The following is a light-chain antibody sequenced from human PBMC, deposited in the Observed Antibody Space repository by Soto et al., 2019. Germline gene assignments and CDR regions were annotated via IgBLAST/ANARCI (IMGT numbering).Light chain of an antibody. CDR3: QQSLSTPYT. Sequence: DIQMTQSPSSLSASVGDRVTLTCRASQNIFRYLNWYQVRPGKAPQVLVHAVSTLQRGVPSRFSGSGGGTDFTLTISSLQPEDFATYYCQQSLSTPYTFGQGTELEI. CDR1: QNIFRY. J-gene: IGKJ2*01. CDR2: AVS. V-gene: IGKV1-39*01.